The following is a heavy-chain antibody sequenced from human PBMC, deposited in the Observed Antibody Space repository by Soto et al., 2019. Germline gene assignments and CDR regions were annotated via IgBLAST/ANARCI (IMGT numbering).Heavy chain of an antibody. CDR3: ARDWALWFGELEKNYYYGMDV. D-gene: IGHD3-10*01. CDR1: GDRVSSNSAA. V-gene: IGHV6-1*01. J-gene: IGHJ6*02. Sequence: SPTLSLTCAISGDRVSSNSAAWNWIRQSPSRGLEWLGRTYYRSKWYNDYAVSGKSRITINPDTSKNQFSLQLNSVTPEDPAVYYCARDWALWFGELEKNYYYGMDVWGQGTTVTVSS. CDR2: TYYRSKWYN.